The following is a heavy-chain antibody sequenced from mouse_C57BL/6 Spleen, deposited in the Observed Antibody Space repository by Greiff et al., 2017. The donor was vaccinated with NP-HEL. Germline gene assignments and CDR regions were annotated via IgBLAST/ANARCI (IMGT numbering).Heavy chain of an antibody. CDR3: ARNDGAWLAN. D-gene: IGHD2-12*01. J-gene: IGHJ3*01. CDR2: IYPGSGST. V-gene: IGHV1-55*01. CDR1: GYTFTSYW. Sequence: VQLQQSGAELVKPGASVKMSCKASGYTFTSYWITWVKQRPGPCPEWIGDIYPGSGSTNYNEKFKSKVTLTVDTSSSTAYMQLSSLTSEDSAVYYCARNDGAWLANWSQGTLVTVSA.